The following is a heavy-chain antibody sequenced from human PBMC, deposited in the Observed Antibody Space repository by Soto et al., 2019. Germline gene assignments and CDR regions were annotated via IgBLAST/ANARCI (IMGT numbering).Heavy chain of an antibody. D-gene: IGHD3-10*02. CDR1: GGSISSYY. CDR3: ARDRPCSGSYYNVEDYYYYYYGMDV. J-gene: IGHJ6*02. CDR2: IYYSGST. Sequence: PSETLSLTCTVSGGSISSYYWSWIRQPPGKGLEWIGYIYYSGSTNYNPSLESRVTISVDTSKNQFSLKLSSVTAADTAVYYCARDRPCSGSYYNVEDYYYYYYGMDVWGQGTTVTVSS. V-gene: IGHV4-59*01.